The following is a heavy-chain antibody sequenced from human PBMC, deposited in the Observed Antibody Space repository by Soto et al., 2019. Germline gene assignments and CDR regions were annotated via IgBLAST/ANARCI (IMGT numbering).Heavy chain of an antibody. Sequence: QVQLVQSGAEVKKPGASVKVSCKASGYTFTSYGISWVRQAPGQGLEWMGWISAYNGNTNYAQKLQGRVTMTTDTSTSTAYREPRSLRSDDTAVYYCASSLLVGYGLEGESDWGQGTLVTVSS. CDR1: GYTFTSYG. CDR3: ASSLLVGYGLEGESD. D-gene: IGHD5-18*01. V-gene: IGHV1-18*01. J-gene: IGHJ4*02. CDR2: ISAYNGNT.